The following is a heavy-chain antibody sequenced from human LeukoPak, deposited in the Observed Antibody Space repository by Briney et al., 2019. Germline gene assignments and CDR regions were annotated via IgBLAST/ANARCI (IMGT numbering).Heavy chain of an antibody. V-gene: IGHV1-69*13. CDR1: GGTFSRYA. CDR2: IIPIFGTA. J-gene: IGHJ4*02. CDR3: ARDPSMIRGENTPYFDY. D-gene: IGHD3-10*01. Sequence: SVKVSCKASGGTFSRYAISWVRQAPGQGLEWMGGIIPIFGTADYAQKFQGRVTITADESTSTAYMELNSLRSEDTAVYYCARDPSMIRGENTPYFDYWGQGTLVTVSS.